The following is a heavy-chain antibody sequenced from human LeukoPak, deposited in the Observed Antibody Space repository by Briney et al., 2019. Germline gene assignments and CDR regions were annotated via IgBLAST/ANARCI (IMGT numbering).Heavy chain of an antibody. CDR2: INPSSLGT. CDR1: GYTFTNYY. V-gene: IGHV1-46*01. CDR3: ARDARGYSGYGDY. D-gene: IGHD5-12*01. Sequence: ASVEVSCKASGYTFTNYYMHWVRQASGQGLEWMGVINPSSLGTTYAQRFQGRVTMTTDTSTSTVYMDLSSLRSEDTAVYYCARDARGYSGYGDYWGQGTLVTVSS. J-gene: IGHJ4*02.